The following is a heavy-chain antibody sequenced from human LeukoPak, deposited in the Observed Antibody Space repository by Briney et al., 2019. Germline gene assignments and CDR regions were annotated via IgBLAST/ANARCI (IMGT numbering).Heavy chain of an antibody. V-gene: IGHV4-59*01. CDR2: IYYSGST. CDR3: ARYSSSWSPNWFDP. D-gene: IGHD6-13*01. CDR1: GGSISSYY. J-gene: IGHJ5*02. Sequence: SETLSLTCTVSGGSISSYYWSWIRQPPGKGLEWIGYIYYSGSTNYNPSLKSRVNISVDTSKNQFSLKLSSVTAAGTAVYYCARYSSSWSPNWFDPWGQGTLVTVSS.